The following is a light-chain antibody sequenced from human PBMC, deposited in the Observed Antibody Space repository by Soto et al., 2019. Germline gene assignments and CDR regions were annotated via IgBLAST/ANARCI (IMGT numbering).Light chain of an antibody. CDR2: AAS. CDR1: QSVSGSY. J-gene: IGKJ4*01. CDR3: QQYGDSPLT. V-gene: IGKV3-20*01. Sequence: ENVLTQSPGTLSLSPGERATLSCRASQSVSGSYLAWYQQKPGQAPRLLIYAASSRATGIPARFSGSASGTDFTLTISRLEPEEFAVYHCQQYGDSPLTFGGGNKFEIK.